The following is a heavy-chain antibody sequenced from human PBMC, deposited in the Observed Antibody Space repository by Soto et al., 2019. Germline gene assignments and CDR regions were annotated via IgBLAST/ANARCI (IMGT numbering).Heavy chain of an antibody. Sequence: QVQLVESGGGVVQPGRSLRLSCAASGFTFSSYAMHWVRQAPGKGLEWVAVISYDGSNKYYADAVKGRFTISRDNSKNTLYLQMNRLRAEDTAVYYCASFPMIVGHDYWGQGTLVTVSS. V-gene: IGHV3-30-3*01. J-gene: IGHJ4*02. CDR2: ISYDGSNK. CDR3: ASFPMIVGHDY. D-gene: IGHD3-22*01. CDR1: GFTFSSYA.